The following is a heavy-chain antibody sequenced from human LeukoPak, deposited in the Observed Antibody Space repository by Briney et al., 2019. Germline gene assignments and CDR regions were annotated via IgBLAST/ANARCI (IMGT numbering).Heavy chain of an antibody. D-gene: IGHD4-23*01. V-gene: IGHV1-69*02. J-gene: IGHJ2*01. CDR2: IIPILGIA. CDR1: GGTFSSYT. Sequence: SVKVSCKASGGTFSSYTISWVRQAPGQGLEWMGRIIPILGIANYAQKFQSRVTITADKSTSTPYMELSSLRSEDTAVYYCATRIGGNSDWYFDLWGRGTLVTVSS. CDR3: ATRIGGNSDWYFDL.